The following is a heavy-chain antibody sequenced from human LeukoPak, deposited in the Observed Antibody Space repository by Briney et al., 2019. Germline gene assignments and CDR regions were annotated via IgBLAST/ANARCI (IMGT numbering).Heavy chain of an antibody. CDR2: IIPSGHTT. V-gene: IGHV3-23*01. CDR1: GFTFSSHG. CDR3: ARGHIVVLTAPDY. D-gene: IGHD2-21*02. Sequence: GGTLRLSCVASGFTFSSHGMNWVRQAPGKGLEWVSGIIPSGHTTYYADSVRGRFTISRDNSRNTVYLQMNSLRAEDTAVYYCARGHIVVLTAPDYWGQGTLVTVSS. J-gene: IGHJ4*02.